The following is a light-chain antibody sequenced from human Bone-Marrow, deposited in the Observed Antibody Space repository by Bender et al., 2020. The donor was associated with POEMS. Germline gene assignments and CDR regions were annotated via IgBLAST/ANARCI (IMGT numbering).Light chain of an antibody. CDR1: DLGDKY. V-gene: IGLV3-1*01. J-gene: IGLJ2*01. CDR2: QDT. Sequence: SYEVTQPPSVSVSPGQTASITCSGDDLGDKYVAWYQQKPGQSPVLVIYQDTKRPSGIPERFSGSNSGNTATLTISGTQAMDEADYYCGTWDSSLTDGVFGGGTKLTVL. CDR3: GTWDSSLTDGV.